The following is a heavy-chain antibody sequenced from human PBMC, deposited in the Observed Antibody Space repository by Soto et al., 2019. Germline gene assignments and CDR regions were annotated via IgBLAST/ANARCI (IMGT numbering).Heavy chain of an antibody. CDR2: IRSRPAGGTP. CDR1: GLTPGEYA. CDR3: ARIGQEAAMRCFFDY. Sequence: PGGSLRLSCTTSGLTPGEYALTWVRQAPARGLEWVAFIRSRPAGGTPEYAASVKGRFTMSRDDSKSVAYLQMNSLKTDDTGMYYCARIGQEAAMRCFFDYWGQGTTVTVFS. V-gene: IGHV3-49*04. J-gene: IGHJ4*02. D-gene: IGHD2-2*01.